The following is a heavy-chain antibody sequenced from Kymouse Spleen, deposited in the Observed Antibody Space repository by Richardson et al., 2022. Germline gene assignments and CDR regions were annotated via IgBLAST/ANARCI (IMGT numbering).Heavy chain of an antibody. CDR1: GFTFSGSA. V-gene: IGHV3-73*02. D-gene: IGHD1-26*01. J-gene: IGHJ4*02. Sequence: EVQLVESGGGLVQPGGSLKLSCAASGFTFSGSAMHWVRQASGKGLEWVGRIRSKANSYATAYAASVKGRFTISRDDSKNTAYLQMNSLKTEDTAVYYCTCIVGATGSFDYWGQGTLVTVSS. CDR2: IRSKANSYAT. CDR3: TCIVGATGSFDY.